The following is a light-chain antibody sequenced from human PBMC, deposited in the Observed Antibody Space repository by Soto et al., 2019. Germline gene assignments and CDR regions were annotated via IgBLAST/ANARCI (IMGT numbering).Light chain of an antibody. Sequence: QSALTQPASVSGSPGQSITISCTGTSSDVGGYNYVSWYQQHPGKAPKLMIYDVSNRPSGVSNRFSGSKSGNTASLTISGFQAEDEADYDCSSYTSSSTYVFVTGTKLTVL. CDR3: SSYTSSSTYV. CDR1: SSDVGGYNY. V-gene: IGLV2-14*01. CDR2: DVS. J-gene: IGLJ1*01.